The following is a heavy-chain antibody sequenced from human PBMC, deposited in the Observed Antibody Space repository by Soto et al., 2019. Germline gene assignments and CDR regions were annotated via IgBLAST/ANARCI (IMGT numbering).Heavy chain of an antibody. Sequence: SDTLSPTENVAVETRTGGYDLGWIRQSPGKGLEWIGSIYYGGTTYYNPSLRSRLAISIDTSKNQFSLRLTSVTAADTALYFCARGWYYFDFWGRGTLVPVSS. CDR3: ARGWYYFDF. J-gene: IGHJ4*02. V-gene: IGHV4-38-2*02. D-gene: IGHD2-15*01. CDR1: VETRTGGYD. CDR2: IYYGGTT.